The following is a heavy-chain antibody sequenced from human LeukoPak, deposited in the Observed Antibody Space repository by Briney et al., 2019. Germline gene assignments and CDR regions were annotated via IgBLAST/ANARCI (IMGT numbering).Heavy chain of an antibody. D-gene: IGHD6-19*01. CDR2: INQHGSEK. J-gene: IGHJ3*02. Sequence: PGGSLRLSCGASGLTLKNYWMSWVRQAPGKGLEWVANINQHGSEKYYGDSVKGRFTISRDNAKNSLYLQMNSLRAEDTAVYYCARDSFNSGQALGIEGSGWYSAFDIWGQGTMVTVSS. CDR1: GLTLKNYW. CDR3: ARDSFNSGQALGIEGSGWYSAFDI. V-gene: IGHV3-7*03.